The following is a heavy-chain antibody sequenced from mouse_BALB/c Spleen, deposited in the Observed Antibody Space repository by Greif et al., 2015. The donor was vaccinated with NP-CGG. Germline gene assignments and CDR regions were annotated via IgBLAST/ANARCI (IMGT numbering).Heavy chain of an antibody. V-gene: IGHV1-4*01. CDR1: GYTFTSYT. J-gene: IGHJ3*01. Sequence: QVQLQQSGAELARPGASGKMSCKASGYTFTSYTMHWVKQRPGQGLEWIGYINPSSGYTNYNQKFKDKATLTADKSSSTAYMQLISLTSEDSAVYYCARREGKTTMITTGFAYWGQGTLVTVSA. D-gene: IGHD2-4*01. CDR2: INPSSGYT. CDR3: ARREGKTTMITTGFAY.